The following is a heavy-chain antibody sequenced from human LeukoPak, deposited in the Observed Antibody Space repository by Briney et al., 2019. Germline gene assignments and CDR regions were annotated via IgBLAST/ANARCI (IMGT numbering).Heavy chain of an antibody. J-gene: IGHJ4*02. CDR2: ISGSGGST. D-gene: IGHD2-2*01. V-gene: IGHV3-23*01. CDR1: GFTFSSYA. Sequence: GGSLRLSCAASGFTFSSYAMSWVRQAPGKGLEWVSAISGSGGSTYYADSVKGRFTVSRDDSKGTLYLQMNSLRAEDTAVYYCAKEGCTSATCYANCWGQGTLVTVSS. CDR3: AKEGCTSATCYANC.